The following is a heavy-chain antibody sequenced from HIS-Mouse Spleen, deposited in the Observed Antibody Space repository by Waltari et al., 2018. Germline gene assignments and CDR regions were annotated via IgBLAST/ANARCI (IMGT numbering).Heavy chain of an antibody. CDR1: GFTFSSYS. Sequence: EVQLVESGGGLVQPGGSLRLSCAASGFTFSSYSMNWVRQAPGKGLEWVSYISSSSSTIYYADSVKGRFTISRDNAKNSLYLQMNSLRAEDTAVYYCANWVSSSWYGAEYFQHWGQGTLVTVSS. V-gene: IGHV3-48*01. D-gene: IGHD6-13*01. J-gene: IGHJ1*01. CDR2: ISSSSSTI. CDR3: ANWVSSSWYGAEYFQH.